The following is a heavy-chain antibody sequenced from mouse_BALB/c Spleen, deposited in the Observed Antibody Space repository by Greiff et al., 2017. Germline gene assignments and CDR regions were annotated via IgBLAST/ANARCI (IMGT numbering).Heavy chain of an antibody. Sequence: DVKLVESGGGLVQPGGSLKLSCAASGFTFSSYTMSWVRQTPEKRLEWVAYISNGGGSTYYPDTVKGRFTISRDNAKNTLYLQMSSLKSEDTAMYYCARHGNYDYAMDYWGQGTSVTVSS. V-gene: IGHV5-12-2*01. J-gene: IGHJ4*01. CDR2: ISNGGGST. D-gene: IGHD2-1*01. CDR3: ARHGNYDYAMDY. CDR1: GFTFSSYT.